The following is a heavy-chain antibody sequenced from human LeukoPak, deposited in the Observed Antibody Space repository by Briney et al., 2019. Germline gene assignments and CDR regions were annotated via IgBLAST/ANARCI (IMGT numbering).Heavy chain of an antibody. CDR2: IYSGGST. Sequence: PGGSLRLSCAASGFTVSSNYMSWVRQAPGKGLEWVSVIYSGGSTYYADSVKGRFTISRDNSKNTLYLQMNSLRAEDTAVYYCARAPWGLLPDYWGQGTLVTVSS. CDR1: GFTVSSNY. J-gene: IGHJ4*02. CDR3: ARAPWGLLPDY. V-gene: IGHV3-53*01. D-gene: IGHD2-15*01.